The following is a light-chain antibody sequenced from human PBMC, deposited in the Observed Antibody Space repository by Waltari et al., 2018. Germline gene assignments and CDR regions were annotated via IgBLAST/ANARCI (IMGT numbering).Light chain of an antibody. V-gene: IGLV2-23*02. Sequence: STLTPPASASGSPGQSITLSCTGTISGVGDYNRFSWYQQHPGKAPKLMIYAVSKRPSGVSDRFSGSKSGGMVSLTISGLQPEDEAEYFCSSYAGSSKGVFGGGTKVTVL. CDR1: ISGVGDYNR. J-gene: IGLJ2*01. CDR3: SSYAGSSKGV. CDR2: AVS.